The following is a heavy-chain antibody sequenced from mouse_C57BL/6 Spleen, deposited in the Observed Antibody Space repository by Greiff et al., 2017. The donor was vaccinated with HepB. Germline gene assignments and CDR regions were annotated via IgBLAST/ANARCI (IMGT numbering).Heavy chain of an antibody. V-gene: IGHV1-82*01. CDR1: GYAFSSSW. CDR3: ARWDSFRPY. Sequence: QVQLQQSGPELVKPGASVKISCKASGYAFSSSWMNWVKQRPGKGLEWIGRIYPGDGDTNYNGKFKGKATLTADKSSSTAYMQLSSLTSEDSAVYFCARWDSFRPYWGQGTLVTVSA. J-gene: IGHJ3*01. CDR2: IYPGDGDT. D-gene: IGHD2-12*01.